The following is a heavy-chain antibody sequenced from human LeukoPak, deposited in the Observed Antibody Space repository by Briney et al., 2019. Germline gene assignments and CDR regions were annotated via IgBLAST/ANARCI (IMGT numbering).Heavy chain of an antibody. CDR2: IYTSGST. CDR3: ARGPSPDGSGWYRGPDYYYYGMDV. V-gene: IGHV4-4*07. J-gene: IGHJ6*02. Sequence: SETLSLTCTVSGDSISSYYWSWIRQPAGKGLEWIGRIYTSGSTNYNPSLKSRVTMSVDTSKNQFSLKLSSVTAADTAVYYCARGPSPDGSGWYRGPDYYYYGMDVWGQGTTVTVSS. CDR1: GDSISSYY. D-gene: IGHD6-19*01.